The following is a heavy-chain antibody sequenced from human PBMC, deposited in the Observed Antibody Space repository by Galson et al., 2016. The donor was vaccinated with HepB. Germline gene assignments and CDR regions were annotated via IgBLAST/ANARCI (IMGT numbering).Heavy chain of an antibody. CDR1: GFTFSSYW. D-gene: IGHD3-10*01. V-gene: IGHV3-7*01. CDR3: ARGFGASDI. CDR2: IKEDGSEE. J-gene: IGHJ3*02. Sequence: SLRLSCAASGFTFSSYWMTWVRQAPGKGLGWVANIKEDGSEEYYVDSVKGRFTISRDNAKNSLFLQMNSLRVEDTAVYYCARGFGASDIWGQGTMVTVSS.